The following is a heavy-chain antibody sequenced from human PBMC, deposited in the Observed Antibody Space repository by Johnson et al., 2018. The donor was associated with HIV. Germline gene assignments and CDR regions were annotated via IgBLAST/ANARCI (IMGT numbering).Heavy chain of an antibody. V-gene: IGHV3-9*01. CDR2: INWNGGST. CDR1: GFTFDDYA. Sequence: VQLVESGGGLVQPGRSLRLSCAASGFTFDDYAIHWVRQAPGKGLEWVSGINWNGGSTDYAGSVKGRFTISRDNAKNSLYLQMNSLRAEDTALYYCGRGGIQLGSGDAFDIWGQGTMVTVSS. CDR3: GRGGIQLGSGDAFDI. J-gene: IGHJ3*02. D-gene: IGHD5-18*01.